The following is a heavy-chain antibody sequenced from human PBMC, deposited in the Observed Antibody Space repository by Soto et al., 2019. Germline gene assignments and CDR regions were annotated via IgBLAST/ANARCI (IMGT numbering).Heavy chain of an antibody. CDR1: GFTVSTYW. J-gene: IGHJ6*02. D-gene: IGHD3-22*01. V-gene: IGHV3-7*01. Sequence: GGSLRLSCAASGFTVSTYWMGWVRQAPGKGLEGVANIKEDGSEKYYVDSVEGRFTISRDNAKNSLYLQMTSLRAEDTALYYCARGWGYFDSSGFPYLYAMDVWGQGTTVTVSS. CDR2: IKEDGSEK. CDR3: ARGWGYFDSSGFPYLYAMDV.